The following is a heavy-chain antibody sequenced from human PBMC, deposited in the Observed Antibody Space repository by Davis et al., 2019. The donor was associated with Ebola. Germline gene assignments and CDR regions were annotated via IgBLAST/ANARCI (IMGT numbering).Heavy chain of an antibody. Sequence: GGSLRLSCAASGFTFSSYAMHWVRQAPGKGLEWVAVISYDGSNKYYADSVKGRFTISRDKSKNTLYLQMNSLRAEDTAVYYCARWGGMDVWGKGTTVTVSS. D-gene: IGHD3-16*01. J-gene: IGHJ6*04. CDR1: GFTFSSYA. CDR3: ARWGGMDV. V-gene: IGHV3-30-3*01. CDR2: ISYDGSNK.